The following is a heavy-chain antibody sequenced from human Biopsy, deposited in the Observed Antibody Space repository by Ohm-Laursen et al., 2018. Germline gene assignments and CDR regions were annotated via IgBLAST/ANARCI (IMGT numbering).Heavy chain of an antibody. J-gene: IGHJ4*02. CDR1: GFTFSGFS. CDR3: ARDGEAKYCKHGVCPSDF. CDR2: ISASGNHI. Sequence: SLRLSCAASGFTFSGFSMNWVCQAPGKGLEWVSSISASGNHIYYTDSVKGRFTASRDNGKNSVYLQMNSLRVEDTAVYYCARDGEAKYCKHGVCPSDFWGQGTLVTVSS. V-gene: IGHV3-21*01. D-gene: IGHD2-8*01.